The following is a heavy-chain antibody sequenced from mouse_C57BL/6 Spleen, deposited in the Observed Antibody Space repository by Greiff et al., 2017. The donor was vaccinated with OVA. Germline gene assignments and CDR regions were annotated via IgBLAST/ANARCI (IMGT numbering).Heavy chain of an antibody. Sequence: QVQLQQSGAELVRPGASVTLSCKASGYTFTDYEMHWVKQTPVHGLEWIGAIDPETGGTAYNQKFKGKAILTADKSSSTAYMELRSLTSEDSAVYYCTRGGTTASYWYFDVWGTGTTVTVSS. V-gene: IGHV1-15*01. D-gene: IGHD1-2*01. CDR1: GYTFTDYE. J-gene: IGHJ1*03. CDR3: TRGGTTASYWYFDV. CDR2: IDPETGGT.